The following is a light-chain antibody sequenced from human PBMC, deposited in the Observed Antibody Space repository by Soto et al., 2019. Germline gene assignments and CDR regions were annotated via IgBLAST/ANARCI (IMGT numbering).Light chain of an antibody. CDR2: GAS. J-gene: IGKJ5*01. CDR3: QQYNSYSAT. CDR1: QNIASW. Sequence: DIQMTQSPSTLSASVGDSVTITYRASQNIASWLAWYQQTPGKAPKLLIYGASTSESGVSSRFSGSGSGTEFTLTIRSLQPGDFATYYCQQYNSYSATFGQGTRLEIK. V-gene: IGKV1-5*01.